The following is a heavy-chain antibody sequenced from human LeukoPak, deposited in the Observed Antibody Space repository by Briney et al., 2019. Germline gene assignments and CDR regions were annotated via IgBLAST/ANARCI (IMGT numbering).Heavy chain of an antibody. Sequence: PGGSLRLSCAASGFTFSSYDMNWVRQAPGKGLKWVSSISSSSSYIYYADSMKGRFTISRDNAKNSLYLQMNSLRADDTAVYYCARAGSSSWYFDNWGQGTLVTVSS. CDR1: GFTFSSYD. J-gene: IGHJ4*02. D-gene: IGHD6-13*01. CDR3: ARAGSSSWYFDN. V-gene: IGHV3-21*01. CDR2: ISSSSSYI.